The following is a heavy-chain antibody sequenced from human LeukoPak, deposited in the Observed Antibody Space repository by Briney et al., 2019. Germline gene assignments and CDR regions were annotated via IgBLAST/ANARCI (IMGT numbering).Heavy chain of an antibody. D-gene: IGHD3-10*01. V-gene: IGHV1-24*01. Sequence: ASVKVSCKVSGYTLTELSMHWVRQAPGKGLEWMGGFDPEDGETIYAQKFQGRVTMTEDTSTDTAYMELSSPRSEDTAVYYCATDGITMVRGVWYYWGQGTLVTVSS. CDR1: GYTLTELS. J-gene: IGHJ4*02. CDR3: ATDGITMVRGVWYY. CDR2: FDPEDGET.